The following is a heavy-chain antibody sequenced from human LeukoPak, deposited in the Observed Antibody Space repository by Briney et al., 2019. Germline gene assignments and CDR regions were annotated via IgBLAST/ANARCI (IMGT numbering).Heavy chain of an antibody. V-gene: IGHV3-20*04. CDR2: INWNGGST. J-gene: IGHJ4*02. CDR3: ARVSSDCSGGSCYSEKDY. Sequence: PGGSLRLSCAASGFTFDDYGMSWVRQAPGKGLEWVSGINWNGGSTRYADSVKGRFTISRDNAKNSLYLQMNSLRAEDTALYYCARVSSDCSGGSCYSEKDYWGQGTLVIVSS. D-gene: IGHD2-15*01. CDR1: GFTFDDYG.